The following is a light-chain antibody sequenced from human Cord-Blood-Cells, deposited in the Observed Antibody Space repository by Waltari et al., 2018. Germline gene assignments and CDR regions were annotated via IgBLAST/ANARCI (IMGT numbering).Light chain of an antibody. J-gene: IGKJ1*01. V-gene: IGKV1-5*03. Sequence: DIKLTHSTSTLSASVGDRVNMTCRASQSISSWLAWYHQKPGKAPNLLIYKASRLESGVPSRFSGSGSGTEFTLTISSLQPDDFATYYCQQYNSYSPWTFGQGTKVEIK. CDR3: QQYNSYSPWT. CDR1: QSISSW. CDR2: KAS.